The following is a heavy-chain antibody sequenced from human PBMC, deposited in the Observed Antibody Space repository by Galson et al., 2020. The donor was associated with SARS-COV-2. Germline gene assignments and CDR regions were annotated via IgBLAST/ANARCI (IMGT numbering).Heavy chain of an antibody. D-gene: IGHD2-2*02. V-gene: IGHV1-69*01. Sequence: KISCKASGGTFSSYAISWVRQAPGQGLEWMGGIIPIFGTANYAQKFQGRVTITADESTSTAYMELSSLRSEDTAVYYCALGMYQLLYLLDYWGQGTLVTVSS. CDR2: IIPIFGTA. J-gene: IGHJ4*02. CDR1: GGTFSSYA. CDR3: ALGMYQLLYLLDY.